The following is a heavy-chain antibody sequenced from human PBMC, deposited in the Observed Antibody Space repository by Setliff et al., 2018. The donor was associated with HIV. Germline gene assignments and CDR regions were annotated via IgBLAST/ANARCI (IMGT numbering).Heavy chain of an antibody. CDR2: INTNTGNP. CDR3: ATPRTPQLYCSGGSCFDAFDL. Sequence: ASVKVSCKASGYTLTSYGISWVRQAPGQGLEWMGWINTNTGNPTYAQGFTGRFVFSLDTSVSTAYLQISSLKAEDTAVYYCATPRTPQLYCSGGSCFDAFDLWGQGTMVTVSS. CDR1: GYTLTSYG. J-gene: IGHJ3*01. V-gene: IGHV7-4-1*02. D-gene: IGHD2-15*01.